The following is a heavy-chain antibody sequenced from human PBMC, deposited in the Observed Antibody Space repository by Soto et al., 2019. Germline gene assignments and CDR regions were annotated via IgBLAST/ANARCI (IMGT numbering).Heavy chain of an antibody. J-gene: IGHJ4*02. V-gene: IGHV4-31*03. CDR2: IYYSGST. Sequence: SETLSLTCTVSGVTTIRGGYYWNWIRQHPGKGLEWIGYIYYSGSTYYNPSLKSRVTISVDKSKNQFSLKLSSVTAADTAVYYCARDIAAAGTGIVYWGQGTLVTVSS. D-gene: IGHD6-13*01. CDR3: ARDIAAAGTGIVY. CDR1: GVTTIRGGYY.